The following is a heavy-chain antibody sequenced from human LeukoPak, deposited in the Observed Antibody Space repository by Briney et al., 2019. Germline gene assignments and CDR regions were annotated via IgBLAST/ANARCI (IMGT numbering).Heavy chain of an antibody. CDR3: ARHIGGGIEDMDV. CDR1: GGSIGTYY. D-gene: IGHD3-16*02. CDR2: IYVTGT. V-gene: IGHV4-59*08. Sequence: KPSDTLSLTCTVSGGSIGTYYWSWIRQSPGKGLEWIGYIYVTGTRYNPYLQSRVTISVDRSRNQLFLKMSSVTAADTAVYYCARHIGGGIEDMDVWGKGTKVIVSS. J-gene: IGHJ6*03.